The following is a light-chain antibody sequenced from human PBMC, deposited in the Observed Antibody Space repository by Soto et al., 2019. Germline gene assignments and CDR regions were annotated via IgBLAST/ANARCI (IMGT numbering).Light chain of an antibody. J-gene: IGKJ4*01. CDR3: QQYYSLPLT. CDR1: QSVLYSSNNKNY. V-gene: IGKV4-1*01. Sequence: DIVMTQSPDSLAVSLGERATINCKSSQSVLYSSNNKNYVAWYQQRPGQPPKLLIYWTSIRESGVPDRFSGSGSGTEFTLTISSLQAEDVAVYFCQQYYSLPLTFRGGTKVEIK. CDR2: WTS.